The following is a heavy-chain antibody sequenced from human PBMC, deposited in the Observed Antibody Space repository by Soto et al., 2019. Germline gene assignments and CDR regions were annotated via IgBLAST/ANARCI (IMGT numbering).Heavy chain of an antibody. CDR1: GGSISSNY. Sequence: QVQLQESGPGLVKPSEPLSLTCTVSGGSISSNYWSWIRQPPGKGLEWIGYISYSGSTNYNPSLKSRVNKSVDTSKYQFCRKLSSVTAADTAVYYCARGRGGWFINQVLDAFDIWGQGTMVTVSS. J-gene: IGHJ3*02. D-gene: IGHD2-2*01. CDR2: ISYSGST. CDR3: ARGRGGWFINQVLDAFDI. V-gene: IGHV4-59*01.